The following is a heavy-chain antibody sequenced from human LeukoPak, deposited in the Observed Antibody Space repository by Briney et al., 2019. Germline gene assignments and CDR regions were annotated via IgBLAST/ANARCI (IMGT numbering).Heavy chain of an antibody. CDR3: ARDLVDGVGAPGAY. J-gene: IGHJ4*02. D-gene: IGHD1-26*01. V-gene: IGHV1-18*01. CDR2: INTYNGNT. Sequence: ASVKVSCKASRYTFTNYGITWMRQAPGQGLEWMGWINTYNGNTNYAQKLQGRVTITTDTSTSTAYMELRSLRSDDTAVFYCARDLVDGVGAPGAYWGQGALVTFCS. CDR1: RYTFTNYG.